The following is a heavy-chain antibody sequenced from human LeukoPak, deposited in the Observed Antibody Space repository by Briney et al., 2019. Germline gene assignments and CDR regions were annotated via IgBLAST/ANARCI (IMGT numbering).Heavy chain of an antibody. V-gene: IGHV4-34*01. D-gene: IGHD6-19*01. CDR2: INHSGST. Sequence: SETLSLTCAVYGGSFSGYYWSWIRQPPGKGLEWIGEINHSGSTNYNPSLKSRVTISVDTSKNQFSLKLSSVTAADTAMYYCARGTLYSGWSFYFDYWGQGSQVTVSS. J-gene: IGHJ4*02. CDR3: ARGTLYSGWSFYFDY. CDR1: GGSFSGYY.